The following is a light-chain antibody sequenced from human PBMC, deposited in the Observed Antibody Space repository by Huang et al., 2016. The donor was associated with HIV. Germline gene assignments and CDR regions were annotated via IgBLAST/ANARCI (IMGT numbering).Light chain of an antibody. CDR3: MQALQTPRT. CDR1: QSLLHSNGYNY. J-gene: IGKJ1*01. Sequence: DIVMTQSPLSLPVTPGEPASISCRSSQSLLHSNGYNYLDWYLQKPGQSPQLLIYLGSNRAPGVPDRFSGSGSGTDFTLKITRVEAEDVGIYYCMQALQTPRTFGQGTKVEI. CDR2: LGS. V-gene: IGKV2-28*01.